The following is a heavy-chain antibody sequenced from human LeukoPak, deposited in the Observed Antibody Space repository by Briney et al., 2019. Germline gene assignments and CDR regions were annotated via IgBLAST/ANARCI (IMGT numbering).Heavy chain of an antibody. Sequence: GASVKVSCKASGYTFTGYYMHWVRQAPGQGLEWMGWINPNSGGTNYAQKFQGRATMTRDTSISTAYMELSRLRSDDTAVYYCARGEGAGAGYYFDYWGQGTLVTVSS. CDR3: ARGEGAGAGYYFDY. CDR1: GYTFTGYY. CDR2: INPNSGGT. V-gene: IGHV1-2*02. D-gene: IGHD3-10*01. J-gene: IGHJ4*02.